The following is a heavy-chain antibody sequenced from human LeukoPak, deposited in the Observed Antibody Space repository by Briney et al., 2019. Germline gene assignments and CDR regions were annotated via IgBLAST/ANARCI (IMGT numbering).Heavy chain of an antibody. V-gene: IGHV3-53*01. Sequence: GGSLRLSCAASEFSVGSNYMSWVRQAPGMGLECVSVISNHGTTYYADSVKGRFSISRDNSKNTVFLQMNSLRAEDTAVYYCARDNTISGYYELGYWGQGTLVTVSS. CDR3: ARDNTISGYYELGY. CDR1: EFSVGSNY. D-gene: IGHD3-22*01. J-gene: IGHJ4*02. CDR2: ISNHGTT.